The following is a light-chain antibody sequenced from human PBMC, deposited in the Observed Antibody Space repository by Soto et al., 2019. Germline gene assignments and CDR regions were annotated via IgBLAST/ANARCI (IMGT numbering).Light chain of an antibody. J-gene: IGKJ5*01. CDR2: AAS. Sequence: ELVITQSPGTLSVSPGARATLSCWASQPIGNKLAWYQQSPGQAPRLLLFAASTRATAIPPRFSGSGSGTEFSLTISSLQSEDFAFYYCQYYNNWPPSITFGQGTRLEIK. CDR1: QPIGNK. CDR3: QYYNNWPPSIT. V-gene: IGKV3-15*01.